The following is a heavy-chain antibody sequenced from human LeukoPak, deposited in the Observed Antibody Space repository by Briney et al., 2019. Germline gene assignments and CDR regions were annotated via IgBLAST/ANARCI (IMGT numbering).Heavy chain of an antibody. V-gene: IGHV1-69*04. CDR3: ARADSSGYSLDENFDY. J-gene: IGHJ4*02. Sequence: ASVKVSCKASGGTLCSYAINWVRQAPGQGLEWIGRIIPIFGIVNCAQNFQGRVTITADKSTNTAYMELSSLRSEDTAFYYCARADSSGYSLDENFDYWGQGTLVTVSS. CDR1: GGTLCSYA. D-gene: IGHD3-22*01. CDR2: IIPIFGIV.